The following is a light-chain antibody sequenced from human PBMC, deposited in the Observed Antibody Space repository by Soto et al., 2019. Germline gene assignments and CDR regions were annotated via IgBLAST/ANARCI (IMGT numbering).Light chain of an antibody. V-gene: IGLV2-14*01. J-gene: IGLJ2*01. CDR1: SSDVGGYNY. CDR2: DVS. CDR3: SSYTSSSTLDVV. Sequence: QSVLTQPASVSGSPGQSITISCTGTSSDVGGYNYVSWYQQHPGKAPKLTIYDVSNRPSGVSNRFSGSKSGNTASLTISGLQAEDEADYYCSSYTSSSTLDVVFGGGTKVTVL.